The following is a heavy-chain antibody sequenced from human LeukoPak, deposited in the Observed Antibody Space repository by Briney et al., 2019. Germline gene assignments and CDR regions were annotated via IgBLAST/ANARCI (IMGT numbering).Heavy chain of an antibody. J-gene: IGHJ4*02. Sequence: GRSLRLSCAASGFTFSSYGMHWVRQAPGKGLEWVAVIWYDGSNKYYADSVKGRFTISRDNSKNTLYLQMNSLRAEDTAVYYCARDRVAVATYYFDYWGQGTLVTVSS. V-gene: IGHV3-30*19. D-gene: IGHD6-19*01. CDR1: GFTFSSYG. CDR3: ARDRVAVATYYFDY. CDR2: IWYDGSNK.